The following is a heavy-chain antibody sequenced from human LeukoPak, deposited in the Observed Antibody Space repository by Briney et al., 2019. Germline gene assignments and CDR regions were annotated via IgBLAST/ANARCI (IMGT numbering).Heavy chain of an antibody. D-gene: IGHD6-13*01. CDR3: ARATLVAAAGNWFDP. V-gene: IGHV4-59*01. Sequence: PSETLSLTCTVSGGSISSYYWSWIRQPPGKGLEWIGYIYYSGSTNYNPSLKSRVTISVDTSKNQLSLKLSSVTAADTAVYYCARATLVAAAGNWFDPWGQGTLVTVSS. CDR2: IYYSGST. CDR1: GGSISSYY. J-gene: IGHJ5*02.